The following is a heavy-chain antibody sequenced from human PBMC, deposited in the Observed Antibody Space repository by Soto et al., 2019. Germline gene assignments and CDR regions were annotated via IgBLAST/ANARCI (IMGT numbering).Heavy chain of an antibody. CDR3: ARVYYSSSWPRYYYYYGMDV. J-gene: IGHJ6*02. CDR2: MNPNSGNT. Sequence: QVQLVQSGAEVKKPGASVKVSCKASGYTFTSYDINWVRQATGQGLEWMGWMNPNSGNTGYAQKFQGRVTMTRNTSISTAYMELSSLRSEDTAVYYCARVYYSSSWPRYYYYYGMDVWGQGTTVTVSS. V-gene: IGHV1-8*01. CDR1: GYTFTSYD. D-gene: IGHD6-13*01.